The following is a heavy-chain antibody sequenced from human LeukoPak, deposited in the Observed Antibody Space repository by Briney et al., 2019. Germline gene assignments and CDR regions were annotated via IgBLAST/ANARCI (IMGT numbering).Heavy chain of an antibody. V-gene: IGHV4-59*01. CDR1: GFTLSSFY. J-gene: IGHJ4*02. D-gene: IGHD6-13*01. CDR3: SREKLSAGPHFEH. CDR2: VYQSGST. Sequence: KPSANLSFTCAVSGFTLSSFYWSWIRQPPGQGLKWIGYVYQSGSTVYIPCRISRVTVSVDTSKNHFSLRLTSVNAADTASYYGSREKLSAGPHFEHWGRGLLVSVSS.